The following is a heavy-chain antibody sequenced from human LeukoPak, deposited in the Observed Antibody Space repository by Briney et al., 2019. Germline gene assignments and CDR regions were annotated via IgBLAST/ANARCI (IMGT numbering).Heavy chain of an antibody. CDR1: GFTFSSYA. CDR2: ISGSGGST. J-gene: IGHJ4*02. V-gene: IGHV3-23*01. CDR3: AKGHTDSSGCYNYFDY. D-gene: IGHD6-19*01. Sequence: QSGGSLRLSCAASGFTFSSYAMSWVRQAPGKGLEWVSAISGSGGSTYYADSVKGRFTISRDNSKNTLYLQMNSLRVEDTALYYCAKGHTDSSGCYNYFDYWGQGTLVTVSS.